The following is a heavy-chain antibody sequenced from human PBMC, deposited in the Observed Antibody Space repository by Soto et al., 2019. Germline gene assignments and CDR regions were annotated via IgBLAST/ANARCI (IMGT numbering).Heavy chain of an antibody. CDR3: ARKYCTSASCYWFDP. V-gene: IGHV4-34*09. D-gene: IGHD2-2*01. J-gene: IGHJ5*02. CDR1: GGSFSDYY. CDR2: IYYRGST. Sequence: SETLSLTCAVYGGSFSDYYWSWIRQPPGKGLEWIGDIYYRGSTNYNPSLKSRVTISVDTSTNQFSLKLSSVTAADTAVYYCARKYCTSASCYWFDPWGQGTLVTVSS.